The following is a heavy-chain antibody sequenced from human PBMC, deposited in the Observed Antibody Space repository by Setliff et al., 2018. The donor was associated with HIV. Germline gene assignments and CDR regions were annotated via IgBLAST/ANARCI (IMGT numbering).Heavy chain of an antibody. D-gene: IGHD3-9*01. CDR2: IYTGGNT. J-gene: IGHJ4*02. CDR1: GGSVSSYY. V-gene: IGHV4-4*07. Sequence: SETLSLTCTVSGGSVSSYYWSWIRQAAGQGLEWIGLIYTGGNTYYNPSLKSRVTMSLDTSKNQFSLKVTSVTAADTAVYYCARSAYDILTGEWYFDYWGQGTLVTVSS. CDR3: ARSAYDILTGEWYFDY.